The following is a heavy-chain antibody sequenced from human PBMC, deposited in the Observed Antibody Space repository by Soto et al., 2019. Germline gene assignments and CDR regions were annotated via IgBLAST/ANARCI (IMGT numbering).Heavy chain of an antibody. D-gene: IGHD3-3*01. V-gene: IGHV4-30-4*08. J-gene: IGHJ5*02. CDR1: GGSISNGGYY. Sequence: SETLSLTCTVSGGSISNGGYYCSWIRQHPGKGLEWIGHIYNSGITYYNPSLKSRVVISIDTSRNQFSLRLNSLTAADRAVYFCARGVTVFGLVSRFWFDPWGQGTVVTVSS. CDR3: ARGVTVFGLVSRFWFDP. CDR2: IYNSGIT.